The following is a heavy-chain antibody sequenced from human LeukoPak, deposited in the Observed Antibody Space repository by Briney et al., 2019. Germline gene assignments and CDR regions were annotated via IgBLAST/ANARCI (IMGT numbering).Heavy chain of an antibody. CDR3: ARMYSSGGIYYYCIDV. CDR1: GFTFSNYA. D-gene: IGHD6-19*01. Sequence: GGSLRLSCAASGFTFSNYAMHWVRQAPGKGLEWVAVISYDGSNKYYADSVKGRFTISRDNSKNTLYLQMNSLRAEDTAVYYCARMYSSGGIYYYCIDVWGQGTTVTVSS. V-gene: IGHV3-30-3*01. CDR2: ISYDGSNK. J-gene: IGHJ6*02.